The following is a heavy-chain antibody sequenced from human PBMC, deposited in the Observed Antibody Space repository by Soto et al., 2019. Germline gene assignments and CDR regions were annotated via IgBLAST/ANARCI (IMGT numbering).Heavy chain of an antibody. CDR1: GFTFSSYA. J-gene: IGHJ6*02. V-gene: IGHV3-23*01. D-gene: IGHD2-21*01. CDR2: ISGSGGST. Sequence: GGSLRLSCAASGFTFSSYAMSWVRQAPGKGLEWVSAISGSGGSTYYADSVKGRFTISRDNSKNTLYLQMNSLRAEDTAVYYCAKVAAYMACDYYYGMDVWGQGTTVTVSS. CDR3: AKVAAYMACDYYYGMDV.